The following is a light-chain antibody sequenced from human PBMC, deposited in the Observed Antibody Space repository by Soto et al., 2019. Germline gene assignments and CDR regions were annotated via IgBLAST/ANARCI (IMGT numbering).Light chain of an antibody. CDR3: QQYNNWPLT. V-gene: IGKV3-15*01. CDR1: QSVSSN. CDR2: GAS. J-gene: IGKJ4*01. Sequence: EIVMTQSPATLSVSPGERATLSCRASQSVSSNLAWYQQKPGQAPRLLIYGASTRATGIPARFSGSESRTEFTLTISSLQSEDFAVYYCQQYNNWPLTFGGGTKVDIK.